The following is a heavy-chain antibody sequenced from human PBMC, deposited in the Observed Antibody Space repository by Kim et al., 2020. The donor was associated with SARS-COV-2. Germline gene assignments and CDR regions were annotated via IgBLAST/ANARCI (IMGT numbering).Heavy chain of an antibody. CDR1: GFTFSSYA. D-gene: IGHD3-22*01. J-gene: IGHJ4*01. V-gene: IGHV3-23*01. CDR2: ISGSGGST. CDR3: AKGYYDSSADNRGIGVY. Sequence: GGSLRLSCAASGFTFSSYAMSWVRQAPGKGLEWVSAISGSGGSTYYADSVKGRFTISRDNSKNTLYLQMNSLRAEDTAVYYCAKGYYDSSADNRGIGVYWGHGTLVTVSS.